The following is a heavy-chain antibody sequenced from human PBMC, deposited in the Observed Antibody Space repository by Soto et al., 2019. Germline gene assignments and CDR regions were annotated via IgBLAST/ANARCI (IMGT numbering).Heavy chain of an antibody. V-gene: IGHV1-8*01. D-gene: IGHD5-12*01. Sequence: QVQLVQSGAEVKKPGASVKVSCKASGYTFISYDINWVRQATGQGLEWMGWMNPNTGDTGYAQKFQGSVTMTRNTSIHTANLELSSLGSEDTAVYFCARGDGYIFDYWGQGTLVTVSS. CDR2: MNPNTGDT. CDR1: GYTFISYD. CDR3: ARGDGYIFDY. J-gene: IGHJ4*02.